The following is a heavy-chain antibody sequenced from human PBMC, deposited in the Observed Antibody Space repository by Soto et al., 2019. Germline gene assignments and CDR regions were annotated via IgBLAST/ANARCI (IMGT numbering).Heavy chain of an antibody. CDR2: ISSSSSYT. CDR3: ASSITKHQFDY. J-gene: IGHJ4*02. Sequence: GGSLRLSCAASGFTFSDYYMSWIRQAPGKGLEWVSYISSSSSYTNYADSVKGRFTISRDNAKNSLYLQMNSLRAEGTAVYYCASSITKHQFDYWGQGTLVTVSS. V-gene: IGHV3-11*06. CDR1: GFTFSDYY.